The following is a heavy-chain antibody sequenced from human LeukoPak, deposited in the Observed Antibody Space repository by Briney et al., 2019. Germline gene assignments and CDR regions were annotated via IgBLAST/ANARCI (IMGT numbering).Heavy chain of an antibody. V-gene: IGHV3-30*18. CDR1: GFTFSSYG. D-gene: IGHD2-2*01. CDR3: AKDLRDIVVVPAAFHYYYYGMDV. Sequence: GGSLRLSCAASGFTFSSYGMHWVRQAPGKGLEWVAVISYDGSNKYYADSVKGRFTISRDNSKNTLYLQMNSLRAEDTAVYYCAKDLRDIVVVPAAFHYYYYGMDVWGQGTTVTVSS. CDR2: ISYDGSNK. J-gene: IGHJ6*02.